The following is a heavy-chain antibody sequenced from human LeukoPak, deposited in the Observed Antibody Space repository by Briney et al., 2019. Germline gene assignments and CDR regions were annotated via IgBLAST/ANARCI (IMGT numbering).Heavy chain of an antibody. CDR1: GGSISSGGHS. D-gene: IGHD5-12*01. V-gene: IGHV4-30-2*06. CDR3: ARGAANRTTAGAWLRSGPFDY. CDR2: VYHSGST. J-gene: IGHJ4*02. Sequence: PSETLSLTCGVSGGSISSGGHSWSWIRQSPGKGLEWIGSVYHSGSTYYNPSLESRVTISVDKSKSQFSLELSSMTAADTAVYYCARGAANRTTAGAWLRSGPFDYWGQGNLVTVSS.